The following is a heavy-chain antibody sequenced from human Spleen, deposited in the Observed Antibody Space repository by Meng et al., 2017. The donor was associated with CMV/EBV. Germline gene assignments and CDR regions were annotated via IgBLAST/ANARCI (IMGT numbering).Heavy chain of an antibody. CDR2: ISAYNGNT. J-gene: IGHJ5*02. Sequence: ASVKVSCKASGYTFTSYVICSVRQAPGQGLEWMGWISAYNGNTNYAQKLQGRVTMTTETSTSTAYMELRSLRSDDTAVYYCARDGNDYFMSGNWFDPWGQGTLVTVS. CDR3: ARDGNDYFMSGNWFDP. V-gene: IGHV1-18*01. CDR1: GYTFTSYV. D-gene: IGHD3-16*01.